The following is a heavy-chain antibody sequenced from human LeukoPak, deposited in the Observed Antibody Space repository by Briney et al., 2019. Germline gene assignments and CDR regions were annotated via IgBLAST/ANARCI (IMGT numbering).Heavy chain of an antibody. D-gene: IGHD3-22*01. CDR2: IYRGGET. Sequence: HPGGSLRLFCAASGFTVSSNYLSWVRQAPGKGLEWVSVIYRGGETYYADSVKGRFTISRDNSKNTLYLQMNSLRAEDTAVYYCARVDYDSSGTDAFDIWGQGTMVTVSS. CDR3: ARVDYDSSGTDAFDI. V-gene: IGHV3-53*01. J-gene: IGHJ3*02. CDR1: GFTVSSNY.